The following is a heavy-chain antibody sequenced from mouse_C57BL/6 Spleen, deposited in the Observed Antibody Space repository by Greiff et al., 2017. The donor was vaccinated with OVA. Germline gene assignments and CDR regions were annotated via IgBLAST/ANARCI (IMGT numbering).Heavy chain of an antibody. D-gene: IGHD2-4*01. CDR3: AKYDYDYAMDY. J-gene: IGHJ4*01. Sequence: QVQLQQSGPELVKPGASVKISCKASGYAFSSSWMNWVKQRPGKGLEWIGRIYPGDGDTNYNGKIKGKATLTADKSSSTAYMQLSSLTSEDSAVYFCAKYDYDYAMDYWGQGTSVTVSS. V-gene: IGHV1-82*01. CDR2: IYPGDGDT. CDR1: GYAFSSSW.